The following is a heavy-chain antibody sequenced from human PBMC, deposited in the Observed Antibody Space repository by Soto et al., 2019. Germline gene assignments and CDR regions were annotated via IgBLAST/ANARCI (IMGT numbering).Heavy chain of an antibody. CDR1: GGSISSGDYY. CDR3: AGSRDSGYYYVSQLGYYGMDV. J-gene: IGHJ6*02. CDR2: IYYSGST. Sequence: SETLSLTCTVSGGSISSGDYYWSWIRQPTGKGLEWIGYIYYSGSTYYNPSLKSRVTISVDTSKNQFSLKLSSVTAADTAVYYCAGSRDSGYYYVSQLGYYGMDVCGQGAPVTVSS. V-gene: IGHV4-30-4*01. D-gene: IGHD3-22*01.